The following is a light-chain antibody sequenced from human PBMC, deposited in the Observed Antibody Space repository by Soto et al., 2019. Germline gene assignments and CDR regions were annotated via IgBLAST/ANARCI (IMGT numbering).Light chain of an antibody. J-gene: IGKJ1*01. CDR3: QEYNNWPQRT. V-gene: IGKV3-15*01. Sequence: EIVITQSPATLSVSPGERATLSCRASQSVSSNLAWYQHKPGQAPRLLIYGASTRATGIPARFSASGSGTEFTLTISSLQSEDFAAYYCQEYNNWPQRTFGQGTKVEIK. CDR1: QSVSSN. CDR2: GAS.